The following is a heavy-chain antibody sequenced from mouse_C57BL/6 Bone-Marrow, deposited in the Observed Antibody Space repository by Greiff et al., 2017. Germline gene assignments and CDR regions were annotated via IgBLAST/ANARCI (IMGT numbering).Heavy chain of an antibody. Sequence: QVLLQQSGAELVKPGASVKMSCKASGYTFTTYPIEWMKQNHGKSLEWIGNFHPYNDDTKYNEKFKGKATLTVEKSSNTVYLELSRLTADDSAVXDCARSSTCFYYFDYWGQGTTLTVSS. J-gene: IGHJ2*01. CDR1: GYTFTTYP. CDR3: ARSSTCFYYFDY. V-gene: IGHV1-47*01. CDR2: FHPYNDDT. D-gene: IGHD5-1*01.